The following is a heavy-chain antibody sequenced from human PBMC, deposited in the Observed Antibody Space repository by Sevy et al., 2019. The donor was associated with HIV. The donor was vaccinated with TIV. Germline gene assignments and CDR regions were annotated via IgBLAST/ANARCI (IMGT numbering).Heavy chain of an antibody. CDR2: IIPIFGTA. V-gene: IGHV1-69*13. J-gene: IGHJ6*02. CDR1: GGTFSSYA. D-gene: IGHD2-2*01. Sequence: ASVKVSCKASGGTFSSYAISWVRQAPGQGLEWMGGIIPIFGTANYAQKFQGRVTITADESTSTAYMELSSLRSEDTAVYYCARLSDGYCSSTSCYLLGEYYYYGMDVWGQGTTVTVSS. CDR3: ARLSDGYCSSTSCYLLGEYYYYGMDV.